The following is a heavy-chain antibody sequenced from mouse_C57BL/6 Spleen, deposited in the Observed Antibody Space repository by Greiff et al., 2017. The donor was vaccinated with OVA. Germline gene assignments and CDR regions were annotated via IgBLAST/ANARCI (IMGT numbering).Heavy chain of an antibody. CDR2: INPNNGGT. CDR1: GYTFTDYN. Sequence: VQLQQSGPELVKPGASVKMSCKASGYTFTDYNMHWVKQSHGKSLEWIGYINPNNGGTSYNQKFKGKATLTVNKSSSTAYMELRSLTSEDAAVDYCAKFITTVVAHFDYWGQGTTLTVSS. D-gene: IGHD1-1*01. J-gene: IGHJ2*01. CDR3: AKFITTVVAHFDY. V-gene: IGHV1-22*01.